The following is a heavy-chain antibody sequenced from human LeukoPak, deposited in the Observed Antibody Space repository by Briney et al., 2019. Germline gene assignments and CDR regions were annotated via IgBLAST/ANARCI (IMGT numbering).Heavy chain of an antibody. V-gene: IGHV1-18*01. D-gene: IGHD6-19*01. CDR1: GYTFTSYG. J-gene: IGHJ4*02. CDR2: ISAYNGNT. CDR3: ARDVLLVVGYSSGWYFDD. Sequence: ASVTVSCKASGYTFTSYGISWVRQAPGQGLEWMGWISAYNGNTNYPQKLQGRVTMTTDTSTSTAYMELRSLRSDDTAVYYCARDVLLVVGYSSGWYFDDWGQGTLVTVSS.